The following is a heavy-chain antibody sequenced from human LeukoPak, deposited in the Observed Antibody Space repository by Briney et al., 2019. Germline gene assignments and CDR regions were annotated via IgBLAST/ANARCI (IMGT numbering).Heavy chain of an antibody. CDR1: GFTFTNYG. D-gene: IGHD3-22*01. V-gene: IGHV3-23*01. CDR2: IGGGGGNT. CDR3: ATTWFKFDY. J-gene: IGHJ4*02. Sequence: GGSLRLSCAASGFTFTNYGMSWVRQAPGKGLEWASGIGGGGGNTYYADSVKGRFTISSDNSKNMLYLQMNSLRAEDTAVYYCATTWFKFDYWGQGTLVTVSS.